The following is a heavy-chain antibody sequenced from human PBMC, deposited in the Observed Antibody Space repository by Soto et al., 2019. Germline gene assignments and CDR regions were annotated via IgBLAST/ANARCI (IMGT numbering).Heavy chain of an antibody. Sequence: AGSLRLSCSASGFTFSSYAMHWVRQAPGKGLEYVSAISSNGGSTYYADSVKGRFTISRDNSKNTLYLQMSSLRAEDTAVYYCVKDYDSSGYYLYYFDYWGQGTLVTRLL. CDR2: ISSNGGST. CDR3: VKDYDSSGYYLYYFDY. D-gene: IGHD3-22*01. V-gene: IGHV3-64D*06. CDR1: GFTFSSYA. J-gene: IGHJ4*02.